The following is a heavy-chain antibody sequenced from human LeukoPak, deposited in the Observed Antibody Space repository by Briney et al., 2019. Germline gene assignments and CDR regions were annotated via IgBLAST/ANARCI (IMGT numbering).Heavy chain of an antibody. CDR3: TTDPGSGRRGGY. CDR2: IKTKIDGGTT. CDR1: GFTFNNAW. V-gene: IGHV3-15*01. D-gene: IGHD3-10*01. Sequence: GGSLRLSCAASGFTFNNAWMSWVRQAPGKGLEWVGRIKTKIDGGTTDYAAPVKGRFTISRDDAKNMLYLQLNSLKTEDTALYYCTTDPGSGRRGGYWGQGTLVTVSS. J-gene: IGHJ4*02.